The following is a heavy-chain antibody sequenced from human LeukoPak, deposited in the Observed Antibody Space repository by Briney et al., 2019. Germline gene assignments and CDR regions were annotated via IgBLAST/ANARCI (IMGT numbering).Heavy chain of an antibody. CDR1: GLTVSNNY. CDR2: IYSGGST. D-gene: IGHD2-15*01. Sequence: GGSLRLSCAASGLTVSNNYMKWVRQAPGKWLEWVSLIYSGGSTYYADSVTGRFTISRDNPKNTVYLQMNKLRAEDTAVYYCARDRHCSGGSCSGLWGQGTLVTVSS. CDR3: ARDRHCSGGSCSGL. V-gene: IGHV3-53*01. J-gene: IGHJ4*02.